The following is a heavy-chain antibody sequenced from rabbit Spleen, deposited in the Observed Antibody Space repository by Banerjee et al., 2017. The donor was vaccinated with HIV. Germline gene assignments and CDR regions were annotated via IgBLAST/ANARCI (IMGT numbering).Heavy chain of an antibody. D-gene: IGHD1-1*01. CDR1: GFSFSSSDY. V-gene: IGHV1S45*01. Sequence: QEQLVESGGGLVQPEGSLTLTCTASGFSFSSSDYMCWVRQAPGKGLKWIACINTWSNRPVYASWAKGRFTMSKTSSTTVTLQMTSLTAADTATYFCARDLPGVIGWNFNLWGQGTLVTVS. CDR2: INTWSNRP. CDR3: ARDLPGVIGWNFNL. J-gene: IGHJ4*01.